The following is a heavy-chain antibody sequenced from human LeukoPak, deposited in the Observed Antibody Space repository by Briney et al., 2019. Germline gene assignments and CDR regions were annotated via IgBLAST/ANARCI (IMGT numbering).Heavy chain of an antibody. Sequence: GGSLRLSCAASGFIFSNYAMHWVRQAPGKGLEWVAVISYDGRNQYYADSVKGRFTVSRDNSKSTLYLQMNSLRGEDTAVHNCARYGGFLDYWGQGTLVTVSS. CDR2: ISYDGRNQ. V-gene: IGHV3-30*04. D-gene: IGHD3-16*01. CDR3: ARYGGFLDY. CDR1: GFIFSNYA. J-gene: IGHJ4*02.